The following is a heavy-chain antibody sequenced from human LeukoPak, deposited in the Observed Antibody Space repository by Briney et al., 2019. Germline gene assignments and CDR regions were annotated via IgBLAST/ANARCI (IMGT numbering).Heavy chain of an antibody. CDR1: GFTLSDHH. D-gene: IGHD3-22*01. J-gene: IGHJ3*01. Sequence: GGSLRLSCAASGFTLSDHHMDWVRQAPGKGLEWVGRTRNKANSYTTEYAASVKGRFTISRDDSKNSLDLQMNSLKTEDTAVYYCAQLKPDSSGYPPSWGQGTMVTVSS. CDR2: TRNKANSYTT. V-gene: IGHV3-72*01. CDR3: AQLKPDSSGYPPS.